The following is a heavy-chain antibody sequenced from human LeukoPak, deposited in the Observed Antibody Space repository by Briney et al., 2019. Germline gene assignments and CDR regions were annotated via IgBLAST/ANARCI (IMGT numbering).Heavy chain of an antibody. D-gene: IGHD2-21*01. V-gene: IGHV4-4*07. CDR2: IYASGSSGNT. Sequence: SETLSLTCTVSGGSISRYYWSWIRQSAGKGLEWIGRIYASGSSGNTKYNPSLNSRVTISLDTSKNRFSLKVNSVTAADTAVYYCARDRDLRPHTSFDIWGQGTLVTVSP. CDR1: GGSISRYY. J-gene: IGHJ3*02. CDR3: ARDRDLRPHTSFDI.